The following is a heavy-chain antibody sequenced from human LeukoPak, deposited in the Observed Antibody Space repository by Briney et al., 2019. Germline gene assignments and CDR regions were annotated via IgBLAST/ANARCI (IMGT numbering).Heavy chain of an antibody. V-gene: IGHV5-51*01. Sequence: GESTKISCKGSGYSFISYWIGWVRQMPGKGLEWMAMIYPGDSDIRYSPSFQGQVSISADKSISTAYLHWSSLKASDTAMYYCARSESLDYWGQGTLVTVSS. CDR1: GYSFISYW. CDR2: IYPGDSDI. D-gene: IGHD3-10*01. J-gene: IGHJ4*02. CDR3: ARSESLDY.